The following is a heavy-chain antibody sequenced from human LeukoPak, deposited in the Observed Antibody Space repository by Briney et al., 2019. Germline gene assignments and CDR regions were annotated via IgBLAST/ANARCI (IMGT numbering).Heavy chain of an antibody. Sequence: ASVKVSCKASGGTFSSYAISWVRQAPGQGLEWMGWISAYNGNTNYAQKLQGRVTMTTDTSTSTAYMELRSLRSDDTAVYYCARDRAEVDFDYWGQGTLVTVSS. CDR3: ARDRAEVDFDY. CDR1: GGTFSSYA. CDR2: ISAYNGNT. V-gene: IGHV1-18*01. J-gene: IGHJ4*02. D-gene: IGHD5-12*01.